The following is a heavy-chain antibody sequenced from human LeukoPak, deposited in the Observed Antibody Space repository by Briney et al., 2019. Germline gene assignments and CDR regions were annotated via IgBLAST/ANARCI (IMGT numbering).Heavy chain of an antibody. CDR2: ITPNTGDT. CDR1: GYTFTGYY. V-gene: IGHV1-2*06. Sequence: GASVKVSCKASGYTFTGYYVHWVRQAPGQGLEWMGRITPNTGDTIYALRFQGRATMTRDMSISAAYMELSSLTSDDTAIYYCARDLVGGIWSAGFWGQGTLVTVSS. J-gene: IGHJ4*02. CDR3: ARDLVGGIWSAGF. D-gene: IGHD3-3*01.